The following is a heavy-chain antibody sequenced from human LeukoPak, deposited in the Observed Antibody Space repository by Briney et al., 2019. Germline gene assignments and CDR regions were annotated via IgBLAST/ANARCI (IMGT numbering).Heavy chain of an antibody. CDR2: INHSGST. CDR1: GGSFSGYC. J-gene: IGHJ5*02. D-gene: IGHD3-10*01. Sequence: PSETLSLTCAVYGGSFSGYCWSWIRQPPGKGLEWIGEINHSGSTNYNSSLKSRVTISVDTSKNQFSLKLSSVTAADTAVYYCARGGRSMVRGVISPWGQGTLVTVSS. CDR3: ARGGRSMVRGVISP. V-gene: IGHV4-34*01.